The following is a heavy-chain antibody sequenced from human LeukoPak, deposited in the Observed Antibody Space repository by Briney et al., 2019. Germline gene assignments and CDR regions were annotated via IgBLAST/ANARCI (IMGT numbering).Heavy chain of an antibody. J-gene: IGHJ5*02. CDR3: ARAVAMTGAFRDNWFDP. Sequence: PSETLSLTCTVSGGSISSYYWSWIRQPAGKGLEWIGRIYTSGSTNYNPSLKSRVTMSVDTSKNQFSLKLSSVTAADTAVYYCARAVAMTGAFRDNWFDPWGQGTLVTVSS. V-gene: IGHV4-4*07. D-gene: IGHD6-19*01. CDR1: GGSISSYY. CDR2: IYTSGST.